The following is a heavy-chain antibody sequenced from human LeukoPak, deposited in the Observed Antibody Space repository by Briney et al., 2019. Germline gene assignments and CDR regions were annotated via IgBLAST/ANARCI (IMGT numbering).Heavy chain of an antibody. J-gene: IGHJ6*02. CDR1: VFTFSKYA. V-gene: IGHV3-48*02. CDR2: ISGSSNSI. Sequence: GGSLRLSRAASVFTFSKYALNWVRQAPGTGREWVSYISGSSNSIHYADSVRGRFAVSRHNAKNSLYLQMNSLGHEDSAVYYCARRPYQDVSGRLSDVWGQGTTVTVSS. CDR3: ARRPYQDVSGRLSDV. D-gene: IGHD6-19*01.